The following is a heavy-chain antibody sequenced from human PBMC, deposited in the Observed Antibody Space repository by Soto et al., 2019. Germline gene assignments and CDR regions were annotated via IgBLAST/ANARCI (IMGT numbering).Heavy chain of an antibody. Sequence: GGSLRLSCAASGFTFSSYAMHWVRQAPGKGLEWVAVISYDGSNKYYADSVKGRFTISRDNSKNTLYLQMNSLRAEDTAVYYCARGQLGKKTTYPKPFDYWGQGTLVTVSS. V-gene: IGHV3-30-3*01. J-gene: IGHJ4*02. CDR1: GFTFSSYA. CDR2: ISYDGSNK. D-gene: IGHD6-6*01. CDR3: ARGQLGKKTTYPKPFDY.